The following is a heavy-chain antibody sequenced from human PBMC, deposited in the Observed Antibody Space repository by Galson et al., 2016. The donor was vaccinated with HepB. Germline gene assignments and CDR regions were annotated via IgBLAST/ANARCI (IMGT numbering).Heavy chain of an antibody. CDR3: ARDPSYYSGMDV. CDR2: INRDESST. Sequence: SLRLSCAASAFTFNSYWMSWVRQAPGKGLVWVSRINRDESSTSYADYVKGRFTISRDNAKNTLYLQMNSLRAEDTAVYYCARDPSYYSGMDVWGQGTTVTVSS. CDR1: AFTFNSYW. V-gene: IGHV3-74*01. J-gene: IGHJ6*02.